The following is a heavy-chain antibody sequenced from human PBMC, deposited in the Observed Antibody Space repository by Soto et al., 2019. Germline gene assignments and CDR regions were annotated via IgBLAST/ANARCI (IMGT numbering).Heavy chain of an antibody. Sequence: PSETLSLTCTVSGGSISSYYWSWILQPPGKGLEWIGYIYYSGSTNYNPSLKSRVTISVDTSKNQFSLKLSSVTAADTAVYYCARQPGYSSSWYLGYFQHWGQGTLVTVSS. CDR1: GGSISSYY. V-gene: IGHV4-59*08. J-gene: IGHJ1*01. CDR3: ARQPGYSSSWYLGYFQH. D-gene: IGHD6-13*01. CDR2: IYYSGST.